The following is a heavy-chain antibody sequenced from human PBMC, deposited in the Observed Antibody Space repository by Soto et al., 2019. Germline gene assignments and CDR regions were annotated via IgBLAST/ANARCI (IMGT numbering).Heavy chain of an antibody. Sequence: SVKVSCKASGHTFSSYSFTWVRQAPGKGFELLGGIIPLLGTTDYAQKFQGRVNITADESTTTVYMDLSGLTSEDTAMYYCARGYQPMLPFDFWGQGTLVTVSS. CDR1: GHTFSSYS. D-gene: IGHD2-2*01. CDR3: ARGYQPMLPFDF. CDR2: IIPLLGTT. V-gene: IGHV1-69*13. J-gene: IGHJ4*02.